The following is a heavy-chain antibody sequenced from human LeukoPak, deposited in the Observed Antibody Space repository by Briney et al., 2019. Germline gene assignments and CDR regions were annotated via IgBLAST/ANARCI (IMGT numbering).Heavy chain of an antibody. V-gene: IGHV1-46*01. J-gene: IGHJ5*02. D-gene: IGHD4-17*01. CDR1: GYTFPSYF. Sequence: ASVKVSCKASGYTFPSYFMHWVRQAPGQGLEWMGIINPTGGSTTYAQKFQGRVTMTRDTSTSTVYMELSSLRSDDTAVYYCARGHGDYVLDWFDPWGQGTLVTVSS. CDR2: INPTGGST. CDR3: ARGHGDYVLDWFDP.